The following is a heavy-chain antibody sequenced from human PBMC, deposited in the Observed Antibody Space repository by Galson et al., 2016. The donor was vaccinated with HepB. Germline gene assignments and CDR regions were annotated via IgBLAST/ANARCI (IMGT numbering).Heavy chain of an antibody. J-gene: IGHJ2*01. CDR2: INHIGTT. Sequence: SETLSLTCAVSAGSFSGYYWTWIRQPPGKGLEWVGEINHIGTTNYDASLKSRVTISVDTSKKQFSLKLSSVAAADTAVYYCARGKGGLYYEILIGKSREWYFDVWGRGTLVTVSS. D-gene: IGHD3-9*01. CDR3: ARGKGGLYYEILIGKSREWYFDV. V-gene: IGHV4-34*01. CDR1: AGSFSGYY.